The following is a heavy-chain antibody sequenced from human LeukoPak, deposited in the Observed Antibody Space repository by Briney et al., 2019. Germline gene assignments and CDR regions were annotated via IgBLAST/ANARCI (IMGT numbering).Heavy chain of an antibody. J-gene: IGHJ4*02. CDR1: GFTFSSYE. CDR2: ISSSGSTI. CDR3: ARDRSGWYYFDY. Sequence: GGSLRLSCAASGFTFSSYEMNWVRQAPGKGLEWVSYISSSGSTIYYADSVKSRFTISRDKAKNSLYLQMNSLRAEDTAVYYCARDRSGWYYFDYWGQGTLVTVSS. V-gene: IGHV3-48*03. D-gene: IGHD6-19*01.